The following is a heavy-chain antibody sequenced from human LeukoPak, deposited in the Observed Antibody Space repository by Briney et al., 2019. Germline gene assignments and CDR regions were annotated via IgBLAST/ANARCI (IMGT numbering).Heavy chain of an antibody. Sequence: GGSLRLSCTGSGFTFGDYAISWVRQAPGKGLEWVSYISSSGSTIYYADSVKGRLTISRDNAKNSLYLQMNSLRAEDTAVYYCAELGITMIGGVWGKGTTVTISS. D-gene: IGHD3-10*02. CDR3: AELGITMIGGV. CDR2: ISSSGSTI. V-gene: IGHV3-48*03. J-gene: IGHJ6*04. CDR1: GFTFGDYA.